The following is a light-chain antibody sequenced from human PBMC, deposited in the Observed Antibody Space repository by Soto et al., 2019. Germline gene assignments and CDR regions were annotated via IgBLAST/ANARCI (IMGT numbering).Light chain of an antibody. Sequence: DIQMTQSPSSVSASVGDRVTITCRASQAISRLVAWYQQKPGKAPKLLIYTASTLQSGVPSRFSGSGSGTDFTLTISSLQPEDFATYYCQQTNSLPVTFGPGTKVDIK. CDR3: QQTNSLPVT. V-gene: IGKV1-12*01. CDR1: QAISRL. CDR2: TAS. J-gene: IGKJ3*01.